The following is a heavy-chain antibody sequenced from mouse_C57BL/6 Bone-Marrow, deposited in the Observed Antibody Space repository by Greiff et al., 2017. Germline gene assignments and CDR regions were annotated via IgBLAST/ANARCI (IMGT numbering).Heavy chain of an antibody. CDR2: IYPRSGNT. J-gene: IGHJ3*01. CDR1: GYTFTSYG. Sequence: VKLVESGAELARPGASVKLSCKASGYTFTSYGISWVKQRTGQGLEWIGEIYPRSGNTYYNEKFKGKATLTADKSSSTAYMELRSLTSEDSAVYFCAFQLGPWFAYWGQGTLVTVSA. V-gene: IGHV1-81*01. CDR3: AFQLGPWFAY. D-gene: IGHD4-1*02.